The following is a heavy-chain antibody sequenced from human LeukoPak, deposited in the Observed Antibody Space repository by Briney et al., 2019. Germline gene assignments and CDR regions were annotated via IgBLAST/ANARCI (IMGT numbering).Heavy chain of an antibody. Sequence: GGSLRLSCAASRFTFSSYGMHWVRQAPGKGLEWVAVIWYDGSNKYYADSVKGRFTISRDNSKNTLYLQMNSLRAEDTAVYYCAREYSSSWYDYYGMDVWGQGTTVTVSS. CDR3: AREYSSSWYDYYGMDV. D-gene: IGHD6-13*01. CDR2: IWYDGSNK. V-gene: IGHV3-33*01. CDR1: RFTFSSYG. J-gene: IGHJ6*02.